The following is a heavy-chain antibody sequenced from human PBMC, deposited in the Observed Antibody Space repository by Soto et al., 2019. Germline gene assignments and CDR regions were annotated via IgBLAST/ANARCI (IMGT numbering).Heavy chain of an antibody. D-gene: IGHD3-10*01. Sequence: QVQLQESGPGLVKPSETLSLTCTVSGGSITNYYCSWFRQPPGRGLEWIGYIQYNCYSAYNLSLKRRVTMSMDTSKTHFSLMLESVTATDTAVYYCARHGFGSLHGLVDVWGQGTTVIVSS. CDR3: ARHGFGSLHGLVDV. CDR1: GGSITNYY. V-gene: IGHV4-59*08. J-gene: IGHJ6*02. CDR2: IQYNCYS.